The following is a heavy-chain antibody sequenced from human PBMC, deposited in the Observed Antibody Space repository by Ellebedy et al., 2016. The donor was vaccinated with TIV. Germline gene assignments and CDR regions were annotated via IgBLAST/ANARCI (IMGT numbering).Heavy chain of an antibody. CDR2: ITGDGGFT. J-gene: IGHJ4*01. D-gene: IGHD2-21*02. CDR3: STLSDTGY. Sequence: PGGSLRLSCAASGFTFSRHWMHWIRQAPGKGLVWLSRITGDGGFTSHADFVKGRFTISRDNAKNRLYLQMNSLKAEDTDMYYCSTLSDTGYWGHGTLVTVSS. V-gene: IGHV3-74*01. CDR1: GFTFSRHW.